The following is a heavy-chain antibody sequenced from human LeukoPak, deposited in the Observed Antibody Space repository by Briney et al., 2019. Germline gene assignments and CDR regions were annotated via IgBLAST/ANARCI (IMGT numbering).Heavy chain of an antibody. CDR1: GFTFSSYA. Sequence: GGSLGLSCAASGFTFSSYAMSWVRQAPGKGLEWVSAISGSGGSTYYADSVKGRFTISRDNSKNTLYLQMNSLRAEDTAVYYCAKGTDDYGDSGGDYWGQGTLVTVSS. D-gene: IGHD4-17*01. CDR3: AKGTDDYGDSGGDY. CDR2: ISGSGGST. V-gene: IGHV3-23*01. J-gene: IGHJ4*02.